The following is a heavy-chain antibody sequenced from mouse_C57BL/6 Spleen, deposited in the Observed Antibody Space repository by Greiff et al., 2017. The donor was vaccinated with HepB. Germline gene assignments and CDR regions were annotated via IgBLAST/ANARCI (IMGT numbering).Heavy chain of an antibody. J-gene: IGHJ3*01. CDR3: ARRDDYDRFAY. D-gene: IGHD2-4*01. CDR1: GYTFTSYW. CDR2: IDPSDSYT. V-gene: IGHV1-69*01. Sequence: QVQLQQPGAELVMPGASVKLSCKASGYTFTSYWMHWVKQRPGQGLEWIGEIDPSDSYTNYNQKFKGKSTLTVDTSSSTAYMQLSSLTSEDSAVYYCARRDDYDRFAYWGQGTLVTVSA.